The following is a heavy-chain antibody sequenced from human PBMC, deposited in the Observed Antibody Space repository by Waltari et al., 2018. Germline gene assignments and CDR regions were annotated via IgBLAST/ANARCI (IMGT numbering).Heavy chain of an antibody. Sequence: EVQLVASGGGLVRPGGSLRLSCAAPGFPFNTYWMHWVRQAPGKGLVWVARINSEGSLISYAASVKGRFTISRDNAKNTLYLQMNSLRAEDTAVYYCARGGGSLDYWGQGTQVTVSS. J-gene: IGHJ4*02. V-gene: IGHV3-74*01. D-gene: IGHD3-10*01. CDR3: ARGGGSLDY. CDR2: INSEGSLI. CDR1: GFPFNTYW.